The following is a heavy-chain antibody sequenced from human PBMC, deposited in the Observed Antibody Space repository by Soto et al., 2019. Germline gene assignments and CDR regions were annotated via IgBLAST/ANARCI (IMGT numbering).Heavy chain of an antibody. CDR3: ARGGGYCTPTSFAIYS. CDR1: RFDFSSYE. V-gene: IGHV3-23*01. J-gene: IGHJ4*02. CDR2: VSLTGDRT. D-gene: IGHD2-8*01. Sequence: EVQLLESGGGLVQPGGSLRLSCVASRFDFSSYEMSWVRQAAGKGLEWVSRVSLTGDRTNYAGSVKGRFTVSRDNFKKALYLEMDSLRPDDTAIYYCARGGGYCTPTSFAIYSWGRVTPVTVSS.